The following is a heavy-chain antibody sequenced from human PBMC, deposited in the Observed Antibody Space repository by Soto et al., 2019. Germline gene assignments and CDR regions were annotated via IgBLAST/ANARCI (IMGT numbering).Heavy chain of an antibody. V-gene: IGHV3-30-3*01. Sequence: SLRLASPASGFTLSSYAIHWVSQAAGEGLEWVTVISKGGSNLYFADSVKGRFTISRDNSKNTLYLQMNSLRSEDTAVYYCAREVEYTSAFGISSSFDYWGQGTLVTVSS. CDR2: ISKGGSNL. CDR3: AREVEYTSAFGISSSFDY. CDR1: GFTLSSYA. D-gene: IGHD6-19*01. J-gene: IGHJ4*02.